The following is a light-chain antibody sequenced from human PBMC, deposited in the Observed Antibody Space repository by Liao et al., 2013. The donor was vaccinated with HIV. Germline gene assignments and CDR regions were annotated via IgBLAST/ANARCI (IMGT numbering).Light chain of an antibody. CDR3: QVWDSSSDQVV. V-gene: IGLV3-1*01. J-gene: IGLJ3*02. CDR2: QDT. CDR1: KLGDKY. Sequence: SSELTQPPSVSVSPGQTASITCSGDKLGDKYACWYQQKPGQSPVLVIYQDTKRPSGIPERFSGSNSGNTATLTLSRVEAGDEADYFCQVWDSSSDQVVFGGGTKLTVL.